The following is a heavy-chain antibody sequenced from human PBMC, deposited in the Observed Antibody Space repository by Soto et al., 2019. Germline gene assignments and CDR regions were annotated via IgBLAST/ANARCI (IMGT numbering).Heavy chain of an antibody. J-gene: IGHJ5*02. D-gene: IGHD6-19*01. CDR3: VREEAVGGTLEANWMGP. V-gene: IGHV3-33*01. CDR2: VWADGSNK. Sequence: QVQLVESGGGVVQPGRSLGLSCAASGFTFSSYAMHWVRQAPGKGPEWVAIVWADGSNKYYRESVKGRFTISRDNSNNMLYLRMDSLTVEDTAVYYCVREEAVGGTLEANWMGPWGQGTRVTVSS. CDR1: GFTFSSYA.